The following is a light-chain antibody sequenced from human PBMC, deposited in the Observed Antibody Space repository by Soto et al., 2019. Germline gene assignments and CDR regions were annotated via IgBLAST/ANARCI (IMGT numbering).Light chain of an antibody. CDR2: EGS. CDR3: ASWDDSLRAVI. CDR1: SSDVGTYNL. V-gene: IGLV2-14*02. J-gene: IGLJ2*01. Sequence: QSALTQPASVSGSPGQSITISCTGTSSDVGTYNLVSWYQQHPGKAPKLMLYEGSKRPSGVSNRFSGSKSGSSASLAISGLRSEDEAEYYCASWDDSLRAVIFGGGTKVTVL.